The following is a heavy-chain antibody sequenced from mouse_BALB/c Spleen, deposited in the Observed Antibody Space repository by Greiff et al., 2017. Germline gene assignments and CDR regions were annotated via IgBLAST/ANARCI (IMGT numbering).Heavy chain of an antibody. CDR2: INPGSGGT. V-gene: IGHV1-54*03. CDR3: ARSYYGSRDWYFDV. CDR1: GYAFTNYL. J-gene: IGHJ1*01. Sequence: LQESGAELVRPGTSVKVSCKASGYAFTNYLIEWVKQRPGQGLEWIGVINPGSGGTNYNEKFKGKATLTADKSSSTAYMQLSSLTSDDSAVYFCARSYYGSRDWYFDVWGAGTTVTVSS. D-gene: IGHD1-1*01.